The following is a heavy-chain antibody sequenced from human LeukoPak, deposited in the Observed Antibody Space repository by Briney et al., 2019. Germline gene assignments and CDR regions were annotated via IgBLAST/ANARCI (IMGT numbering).Heavy chain of an antibody. J-gene: IGHJ4*02. CDR2: ISYDGSNK. V-gene: IGHV3-30*18. CDR3: ANREGHWLPD. Sequence: GGSLRLSCAASGFTFSSYGMHWVRQAPGKGLEWVAVISYDGSNKYYADSVNALFTTSYDNSNNTLYLQMNILRSEDTAVYYCANREGHWLPDWGQGTLVTVSS. D-gene: IGHD6-19*01. CDR1: GFTFSSYG.